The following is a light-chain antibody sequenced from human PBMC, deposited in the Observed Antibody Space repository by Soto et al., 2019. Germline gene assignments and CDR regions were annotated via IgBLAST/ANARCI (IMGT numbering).Light chain of an antibody. V-gene: IGKV3-15*01. CDR2: GAS. CDR1: QSVNSH. CDR3: QQYNRWPPYT. Sequence: ILLTQSPATLPVSPGERATLSCRTSQSVNSHLAWYQNNPGQAPRLLIYGASSRATGIPTRFSGSGSGTELTLTISSLQSEDFAVYYCQQYNRWPPYTFGQGTKVDIK. J-gene: IGKJ2*01.